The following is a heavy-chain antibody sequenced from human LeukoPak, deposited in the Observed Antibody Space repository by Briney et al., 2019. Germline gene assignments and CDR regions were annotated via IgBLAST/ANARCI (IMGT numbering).Heavy chain of an antibody. D-gene: IGHD7-27*01. V-gene: IGHV4-61*08. CDR3: PREPGAPSGYFDL. CDR2: IYYSGST. J-gene: IGHJ2*01. CDR1: GGSISSGGYY. Sequence: SETLSLTCTVSGGSISSGGYYWSWIRQPPGKGLEWIGYIYYSGSTNYNPSLKSRVTISVDTSKNQFSLKLSSVTAADTAVYYWPREPGAPSGYFDLGAGAPRVIVSS.